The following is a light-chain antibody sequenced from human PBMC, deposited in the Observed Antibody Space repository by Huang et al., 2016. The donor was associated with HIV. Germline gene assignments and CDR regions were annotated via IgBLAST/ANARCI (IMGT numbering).Light chain of an antibody. Sequence: IVLTQSPDTLSLSPGERATLSCRASQTVTNNYLAWYQQRPGQAPGLLIYGASTRATGIPDRFSCSGSGTDFTLTISRLEPKDFVVYYCQQFGSSPPYSFGQGTKLEIK. V-gene: IGKV3-20*01. J-gene: IGKJ2*03. CDR1: QTVTNNY. CDR3: QQFGSSPPYS. CDR2: GAS.